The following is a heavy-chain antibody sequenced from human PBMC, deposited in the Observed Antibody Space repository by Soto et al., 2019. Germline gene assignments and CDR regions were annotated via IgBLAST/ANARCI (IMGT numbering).Heavy chain of an antibody. J-gene: IGHJ4*02. CDR3: ATEPKESFHFDF. Sequence: VASVKVSCKASSYTLSKYNIHWLRQAPGQGLEWLGIIRPSGENTGYAQRFQGRVTVTRDTSTSTVYMELTSLKSDDTGVYYCATEPKESFHFDFWGQGILVTVSS. CDR2: IRPSGENT. D-gene: IGHD3-10*01. CDR1: SYTLSKYN. V-gene: IGHV1-46*01.